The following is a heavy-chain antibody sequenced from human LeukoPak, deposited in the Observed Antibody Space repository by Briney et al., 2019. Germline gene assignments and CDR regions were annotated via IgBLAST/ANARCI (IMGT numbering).Heavy chain of an antibody. CDR1: GGSISSSSYY. J-gene: IGHJ5*02. D-gene: IGHD6-13*01. Sequence: SETLSLTCTVSGGSISSSSYYWGWIRQPPGKGLEWIGSIYYSGSTYYNPSLKSRVTISVDTSKNQFSLKLSSVTAADTAVYYCARANEGYSSSPNWFDPWGQGTLVTVSS. CDR2: IYYSGST. CDR3: ARANEGYSSSPNWFDP. V-gene: IGHV4-39*07.